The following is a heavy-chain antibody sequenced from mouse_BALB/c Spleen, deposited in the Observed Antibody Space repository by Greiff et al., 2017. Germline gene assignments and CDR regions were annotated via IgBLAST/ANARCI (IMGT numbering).Heavy chain of an antibody. CDR2: INPGSGGT. J-gene: IGHJ1*01. CDR1: GYAFTNYL. V-gene: IGHV1-54*01. Sequence: VQLQQSGAELVRPGTSVKVSCKASGYAFTNYLIEWVKQRPGQGLEWIGVINPGSGGTNYNEKFKCKATLTADKSSSTAYMQLSSLTSDDSAVYFCARRGYFDVWGAGTTVTVSS. CDR3: ARRGYFDV.